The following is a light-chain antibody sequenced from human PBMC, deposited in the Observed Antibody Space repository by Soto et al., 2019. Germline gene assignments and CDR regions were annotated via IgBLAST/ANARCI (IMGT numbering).Light chain of an antibody. CDR3: GTWDSSLSIYV. J-gene: IGLJ1*01. CDR2: DNN. V-gene: IGLV1-51*01. Sequence: QSVLTQPTSVSAAPGQKVTISCSGSSSNIRNNYVSWYQQLPGTAPRLLIYDNNKRPSGIPDRFSGSKSGTSATLGITGLQTGDEADYYCGTWDSSLSIYVFGTGTKVTVL. CDR1: SSNIRNNY.